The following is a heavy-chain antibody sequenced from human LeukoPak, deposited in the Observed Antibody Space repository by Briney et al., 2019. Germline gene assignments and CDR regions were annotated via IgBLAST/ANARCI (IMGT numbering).Heavy chain of an antibody. J-gene: IGHJ3*02. V-gene: IGHV3-30*04. CDR2: ISYDGSNK. CDR3: ARVGLLWFGELANAFDI. CDR1: GFTFSSYA. Sequence: PGGSLRLSCAASGFTFSSYAMHWVRQAPGKGLEWVAVISYDGSNKYYADSVKGRFTISRDNSKNTLYLQMNSLRAEDTAVYYCARVGLLWFGELANAFDIWGQGTMVTVSS. D-gene: IGHD3-10*01.